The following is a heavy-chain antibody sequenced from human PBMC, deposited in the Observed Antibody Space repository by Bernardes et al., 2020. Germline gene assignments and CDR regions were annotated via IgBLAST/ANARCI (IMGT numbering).Heavy chain of an antibody. V-gene: IGHV3-49*04. CDR1: GFTFGDYA. Sequence: SLRLSCTASGFTFGDYAMSWVRQAPGKGLEWVGFIRSKAYGGTTEYAASVKGRFTISRDDSKSIAYLQMNSLKTEDTAVYYCTVALGDCSSTSCYSAFDIWGQGTMVTVSS. J-gene: IGHJ3*02. D-gene: IGHD2-2*01. CDR2: IRSKAYGGTT. CDR3: TVALGDCSSTSCYSAFDI.